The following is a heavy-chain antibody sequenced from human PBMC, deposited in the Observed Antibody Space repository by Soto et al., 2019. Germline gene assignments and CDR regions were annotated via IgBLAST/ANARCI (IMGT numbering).Heavy chain of an antibody. V-gene: IGHV1-69*18. CDR1: GDTFINYS. CDR2: IVPMSGGP. D-gene: IGHD2-2*01. J-gene: IGHJ6*02. CDR3: ARVGIRLIPADLGGGYHFEGLDV. Sequence: QVQLVQSAAEVKKPGSSVKISCKASGDTFINYSFSWMRQAPGQGLEWMGRIVPMSGGPNSAEKFHDRLTITADQSTGTVTMQLSRLTSDDTAVYYCARVGIRLIPADLGGGYHFEGLDVWGQGTNVTVS.